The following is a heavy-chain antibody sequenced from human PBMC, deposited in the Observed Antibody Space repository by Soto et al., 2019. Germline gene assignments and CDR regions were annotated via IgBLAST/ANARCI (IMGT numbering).Heavy chain of an antibody. V-gene: IGHV1-18*01. CDR3: ARDEEDANLMIVVLPVDY. J-gene: IGHJ4*02. D-gene: IGHD2-21*01. CDR1: GYRFSRYG. Sequence: QVQLVQSGGEVKEPGASVKVSCKSSGYRFSRYGINWVRQAPGQGLEWMGWVSTYDGNTQYAQKFQGRITMTTDTSTNSVYLELRSLTSDDTAVYYCARDEEDANLMIVVLPVDYGGQGTLVSVSS. CDR2: VSTYDGNT.